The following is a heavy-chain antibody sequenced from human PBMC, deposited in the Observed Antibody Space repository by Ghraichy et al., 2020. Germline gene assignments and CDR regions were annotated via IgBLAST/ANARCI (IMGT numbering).Heavy chain of an antibody. J-gene: IGHJ6*02. D-gene: IGHD4-17*01. CDR2: IVVGSGNT. CDR3: AAETTVTNFLYGMDV. CDR1: GFTFTSSA. Sequence: VKVSCKASGFTFTSSAMQWVRQARGQRLEWIGWIVVGSGNTNYAQKFQERVTITRDMSTSTAYMELSSLRSEDTAVYYCAAETTVTNFLYGMDVWGQGTTVTVSS. V-gene: IGHV1-58*02.